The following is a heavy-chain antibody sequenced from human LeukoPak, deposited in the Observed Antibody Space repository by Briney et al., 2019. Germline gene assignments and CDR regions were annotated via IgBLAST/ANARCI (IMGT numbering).Heavy chain of an antibody. Sequence: GGSLRLSCAASGFTFSDHYMDWVRQAPGKGLEWVGRIRNQAKSYTTEYAASVKDRFTISRDDSKNSLYLQMNSLKTEDTAVYYCARDGKGSITLDYWGQGTLVTVSS. CDR1: GFTFSDHY. J-gene: IGHJ4*02. CDR3: ARDGKGSITLDY. V-gene: IGHV3-72*01. CDR2: IRNQAKSYTT. D-gene: IGHD1-14*01.